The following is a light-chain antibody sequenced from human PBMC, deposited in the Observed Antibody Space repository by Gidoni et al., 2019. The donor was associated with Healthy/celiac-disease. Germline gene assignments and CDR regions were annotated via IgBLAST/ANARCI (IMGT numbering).Light chain of an antibody. CDR2: DAS. CDR3: QQRSNWWT. V-gene: IGKV3-11*01. CDR1: QSVGSY. J-gene: IGKJ1*01. Sequence: EIVLTQSPATLSLSPGERATLSCRASQSVGSYLAWYQQKPGQAPRLLIYDASNRATGIPARFSGSGSWTDFTLTISSLEPEDFAVYYCQQRSNWWTFGQGTKVEIQ.